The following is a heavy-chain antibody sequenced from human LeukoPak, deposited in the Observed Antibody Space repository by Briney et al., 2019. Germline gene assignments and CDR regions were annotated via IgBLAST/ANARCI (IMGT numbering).Heavy chain of an antibody. D-gene: IGHD2-2*01. CDR1: GYTFTNYG. Sequence: GASVKVSCKASGYTFTNYGISWVRQAPGQGLEWMGWISGYNGDTNYAQNLQGRVTMTTDTSTSTAYMELRSLRSDDTGVYYCARDSVYCSGTSCLYYFDYWGQGTLVTVSS. CDR2: ISGYNGDT. CDR3: ARDSVYCSGTSCLYYFDY. J-gene: IGHJ4*02. V-gene: IGHV1-18*04.